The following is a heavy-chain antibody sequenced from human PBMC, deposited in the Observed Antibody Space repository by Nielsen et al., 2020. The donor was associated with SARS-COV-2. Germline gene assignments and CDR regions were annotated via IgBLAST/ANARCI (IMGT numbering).Heavy chain of an antibody. D-gene: IGHD6-19*01. CDR3: ARDGGRSIAVAGTTPY. J-gene: IGHJ4*02. Sequence: GESLKISCAASGFTFSSYSMNWVRQAPGKGLEWVSSISSSSSYIYYADSVKGRFTISRDNAKNSLYLQMNSLRAEDTAVYYCARDGGRSIAVAGTTPYWGQGTLVTVSS. CDR2: ISSSSSYI. V-gene: IGHV3-21*01. CDR1: GFTFSSYS.